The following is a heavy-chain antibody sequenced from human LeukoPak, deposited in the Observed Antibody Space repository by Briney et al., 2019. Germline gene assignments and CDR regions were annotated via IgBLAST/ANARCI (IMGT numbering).Heavy chain of an antibody. V-gene: IGHV4-59*01. CDR3: ARGRYSYGWYYGMDV. Sequence: SETLSLTCTVSGGSISSYYWSWIRQPPGKGLEWIGYIYYSGSTNYNPSLKSRVTISVGTSKNQFSLKLSSVTAADTAVYYCARGRYSYGWYYGMDVWGQGTTVTVSS. CDR1: GGSISSYY. CDR2: IYYSGST. J-gene: IGHJ6*02. D-gene: IGHD5-18*01.